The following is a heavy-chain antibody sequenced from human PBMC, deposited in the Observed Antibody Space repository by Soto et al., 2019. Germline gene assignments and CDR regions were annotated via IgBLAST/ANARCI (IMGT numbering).Heavy chain of an antibody. Sequence: QVQLQESGPGLVKPSQTLSLTCTVSGGSISSGGYYWSWIRQHPGKGLEWIGYIYYSGSTYYNPSLKSRVTKPVDTSKNQFSLKLSSVTAADTAVYYCARVLRGYRNAIALNWFDPWGQGTLVTVSS. J-gene: IGHJ5*02. CDR1: GGSISSGGYY. V-gene: IGHV4-31*03. D-gene: IGHD5-18*01. CDR3: ARVLRGYRNAIALNWFDP. CDR2: IYYSGST.